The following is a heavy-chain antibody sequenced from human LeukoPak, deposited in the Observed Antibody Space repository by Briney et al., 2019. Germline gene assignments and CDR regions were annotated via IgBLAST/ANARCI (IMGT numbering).Heavy chain of an antibody. CDR2: IYYSGST. V-gene: IGHV4-61*01. Sequence: ASETLSLTCTVSGGSVSSGSYYWSWIRQPPGKGLEWIGYIYYSGSTNYNPSLKSRVTISVDTSKNQFSLKLSSVTAADTAVYYCARGSRGYSYGWGQGTLATVSS. D-gene: IGHD5-18*01. J-gene: IGHJ4*02. CDR1: GGSVSSGSYY. CDR3: ARGSRGYSYG.